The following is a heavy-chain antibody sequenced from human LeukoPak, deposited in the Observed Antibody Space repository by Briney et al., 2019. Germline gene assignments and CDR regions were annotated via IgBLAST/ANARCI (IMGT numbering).Heavy chain of an antibody. CDR1: GFTFSSYA. D-gene: IGHD2-8*01. Sequence: GGSLRLSCAASGFTFSSYAMSRVRRAPGKGLEWVSAISGSGGSTYYADSVKGRFTISRDNSKNTLYLQMNSLRAEDTAVYYCAKASEKDIVLMVYAIGFDYWGQGTLVTVSS. CDR3: AKASEKDIVLMVYAIGFDY. V-gene: IGHV3-23*01. CDR2: ISGSGGST. J-gene: IGHJ4*02.